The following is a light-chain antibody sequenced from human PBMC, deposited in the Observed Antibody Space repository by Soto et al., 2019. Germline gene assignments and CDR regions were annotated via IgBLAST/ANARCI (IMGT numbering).Light chain of an antibody. Sequence: EIVLTQSPGTLSLSPGDRATLSCRASHSINTSFLAWFQQKPGQAPRLLIYAASTRATGIPDRFSGSASETDFTVTINRLEPEDFAVYYCQQRSNWPPGTFGQGTRLEIK. J-gene: IGKJ5*01. V-gene: IGKV3D-20*02. CDR2: AAS. CDR1: HSINTSF. CDR3: QQRSNWPPGT.